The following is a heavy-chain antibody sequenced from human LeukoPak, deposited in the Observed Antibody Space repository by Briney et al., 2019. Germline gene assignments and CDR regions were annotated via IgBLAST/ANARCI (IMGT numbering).Heavy chain of an antibody. J-gene: IGHJ5*02. CDR3: ARDSYPITIFGVSWFDP. Sequence: SETLSLTCTVSGGSISSGSYYWSWIRQPAGKGLEWIGRIYTSGSTNYNPSLKSRVTISVDTSKNQFSLKLGSVTAADTAVYYCARDSYPITIFGVSWFDPWGQGTLVTVSS. CDR1: GGSISSGSYY. V-gene: IGHV4-61*02. CDR2: IYTSGST. D-gene: IGHD3-3*01.